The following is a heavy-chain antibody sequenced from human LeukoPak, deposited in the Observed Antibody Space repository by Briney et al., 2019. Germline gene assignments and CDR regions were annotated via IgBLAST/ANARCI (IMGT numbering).Heavy chain of an antibody. Sequence: GASVKVSCKASGGTFSSYAISWVRQAPGQGLEWMGGIIPIFGTANYAQKFQGRVTITTDESTSAAYMELSSLRSEDTAVYYCARTSGNWFDPWGQGTLVTVSS. CDR2: IIPIFGTA. V-gene: IGHV1-69*05. CDR1: GGTFSSYA. D-gene: IGHD1-26*01. CDR3: ARTSGNWFDP. J-gene: IGHJ5*02.